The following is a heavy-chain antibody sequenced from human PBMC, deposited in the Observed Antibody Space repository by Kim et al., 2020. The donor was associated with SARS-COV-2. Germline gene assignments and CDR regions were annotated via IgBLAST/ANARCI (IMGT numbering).Heavy chain of an antibody. Sequence: SETLSLTCTVSGGSISSSSYYWGWIRQPPGKGLEWIGSIYYSGSTYYNPSLKSRVTISVDTSKNQFSLKLSSVTAADTAVYYCAPVLRSATTTHFDYWGQGTLVTVSS. V-gene: IGHV4-39*01. D-gene: IGHD5-12*01. CDR2: IYYSGST. CDR1: GGSISSSSYY. J-gene: IGHJ4*02. CDR3: APVLRSATTTHFDY.